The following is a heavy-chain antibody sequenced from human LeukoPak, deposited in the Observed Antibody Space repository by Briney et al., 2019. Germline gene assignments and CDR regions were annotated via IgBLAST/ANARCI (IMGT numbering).Heavy chain of an antibody. J-gene: IGHJ4*02. CDR1: GGSISSYY. V-gene: IGHV4-59*01. CDR2: IYYSGST. CDR3: MGSAVAGRGY. Sequence: PPETLSLTCTVSGGSISSYYWSWIRRPPGKGMEWIGYIYYSGSTNYNPSLKSRVTISVDTSKNQFSLKLSSVTAADTAVYYCMGSAVAGRGYWGQGTLVTVSS. D-gene: IGHD6-19*01.